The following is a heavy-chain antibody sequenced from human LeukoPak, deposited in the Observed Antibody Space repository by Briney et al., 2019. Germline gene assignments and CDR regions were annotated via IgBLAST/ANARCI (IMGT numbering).Heavy chain of an antibody. J-gene: IGHJ6*02. V-gene: IGHV4-39*07. D-gene: IGHD3-3*01. CDR1: GGSVSSGGHY. CDR3: ARRSYDFWSGYRSSYYNGMDV. Sequence: SETLSLTCIVSGGSVSSGGHYWGWIRQPPGKGLEWIGEINHSGSTNYNPSLKSRVTISVDTSKNQFSLKLSSVTAADTAVYYCARRSYDFWSGYRSSYYNGMDVWGQGTTVTVSS. CDR2: INHSGST.